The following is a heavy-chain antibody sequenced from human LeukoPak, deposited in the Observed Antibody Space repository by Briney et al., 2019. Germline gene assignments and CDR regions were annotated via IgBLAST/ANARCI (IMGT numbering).Heavy chain of an antibody. CDR3: ARVGDCGGDCQTDWFDP. CDR2: IYYSGST. D-gene: IGHD2-21*02. J-gene: IGHJ5*02. CDR1: GGSISSSSYY. Sequence: PSETLSLTCTVSGGSISSSSYYWGWIRQPPGKGLEWIGSIYYSGSTYYNPSLKSRVTISVDTSKNQFSLKLSSVTAADTAVYYCARVGDCGGDCQTDWFDPWGQGTLVTVSS. V-gene: IGHV4-39*01.